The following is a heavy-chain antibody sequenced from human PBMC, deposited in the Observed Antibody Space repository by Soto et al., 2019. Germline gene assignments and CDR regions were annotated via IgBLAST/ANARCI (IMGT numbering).Heavy chain of an antibody. J-gene: IGHJ4*02. CDR3: ARPWDSGYTYGVIY. CDR1: GGTFSSYG. D-gene: IGHD5-18*01. V-gene: IGHV1-69*01. Sequence: QVQLVQSGAEVKKPGSSVKVSCKASGGTFSSYGISWVRQAPGQGLEWMGGIIPIFGTPHYAQQFQGRVTITADECTRTAYLQLSSMSSDDTVVYYCARPWDSGYTYGVIYWGQGTLVTVSS. CDR2: IIPIFGTP.